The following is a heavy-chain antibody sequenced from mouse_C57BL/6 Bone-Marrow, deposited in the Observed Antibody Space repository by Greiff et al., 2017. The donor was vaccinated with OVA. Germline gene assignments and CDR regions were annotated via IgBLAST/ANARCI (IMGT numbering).Heavy chain of an antibody. CDR2: INPSSGYT. Sequence: QVQLKESGAELAKPGASVKLSCKASGYTFTSYWMHWVKQRPGQGLEWIGYINPSSGYTKYNQKFKDKATLPADKSSSTAYMQLSSLTYEDSAVYYCARAYGSGPYFDYWGQGTTLTVSS. D-gene: IGHD1-1*01. J-gene: IGHJ2*01. V-gene: IGHV1-7*01. CDR3: ARAYGSGPYFDY. CDR1: GYTFTSYW.